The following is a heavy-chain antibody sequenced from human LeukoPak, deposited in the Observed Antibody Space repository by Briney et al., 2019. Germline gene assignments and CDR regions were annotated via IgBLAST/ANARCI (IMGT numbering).Heavy chain of an antibody. V-gene: IGHV3-53*01. J-gene: IGHJ4*02. D-gene: IGHD4-17*01. CDR1: GYTFTSYG. CDR3: ATFHDYGFDY. CDR2: IYSGGST. Sequence: GASVKVSCKASGYTFTSYGISWVRQAPGKGLEWVSVIYSGGSTYYADSVKGRFTISRDNSKNTLYLQMNSLRAEDTAVYYCATFHDYGFDYWGQGTLVTVSS.